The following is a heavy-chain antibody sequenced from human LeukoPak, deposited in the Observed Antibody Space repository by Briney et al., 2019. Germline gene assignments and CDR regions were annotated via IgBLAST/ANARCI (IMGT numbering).Heavy chain of an antibody. CDR2: MNPNSGNT. J-gene: IGHJ5*02. Sequence: GASVKVSCKASGYTFTSYDINWVQQATGQGLEWMGWMNPNSGNTGYAQKFQGRVTITRNTSISTAYLELSSLRSEDTAVYYCARANYGDSGWFDPWGQGTLVTVSS. D-gene: IGHD4-17*01. CDR3: ARANYGDSGWFDP. CDR1: GYTFTSYD. V-gene: IGHV1-8*03.